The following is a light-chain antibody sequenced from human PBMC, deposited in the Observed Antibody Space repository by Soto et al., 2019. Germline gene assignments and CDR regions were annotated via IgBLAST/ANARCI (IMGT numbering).Light chain of an antibody. CDR3: AAWDDSLNALCV. J-gene: IGLJ1*01. V-gene: IGLV1-44*01. Sequence: QSVLTQPPSASGTPGQRVTISCSGSSSNIGSNTVNWYQQLPGTAPKLLIYSNNQRPSGVPDRFSGSKSGTSDSLAISGLQSEDEADYYCAAWDDSLNALCVFGTGTKVTVL. CDR1: SSNIGSNT. CDR2: SNN.